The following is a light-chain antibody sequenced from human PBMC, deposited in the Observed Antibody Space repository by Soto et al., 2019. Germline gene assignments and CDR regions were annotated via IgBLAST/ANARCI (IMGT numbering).Light chain of an antibody. CDR2: DVS. J-gene: IGLJ2*01. CDR3: SSYTSSSTLVV. V-gene: IGLV2-14*01. Sequence: QSALTQPASVSGSPGQSITISCTGTSSDVGGYNYVSWYQQHPGKAPKLMIYDVSNRPSGVSNRFSGSKSGNTASLTISGLQAEDDADYDCSSYTSSSTLVVFGGGTNLTVL. CDR1: SSDVGGYNY.